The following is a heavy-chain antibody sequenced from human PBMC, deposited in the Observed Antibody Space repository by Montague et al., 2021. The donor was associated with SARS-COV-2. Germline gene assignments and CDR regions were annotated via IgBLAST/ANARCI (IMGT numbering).Heavy chain of an antibody. J-gene: IGHJ5*02. CDR3: ARTDYISSWFGAKKWFDP. V-gene: IGHV4-34*01. Sequence: SETRSLTCAVYGGSFSAYYWSWIRQPPGKGLEWIGEINHSGSTNYNPSLKSRVTISVDTSKNQFSLKLSSVTAADTAVYYCARTDYISSWFGAKKWFDPWGQGTLVIVSS. CDR2: INHSGST. D-gene: IGHD6-13*01. CDR1: GGSFSAYY.